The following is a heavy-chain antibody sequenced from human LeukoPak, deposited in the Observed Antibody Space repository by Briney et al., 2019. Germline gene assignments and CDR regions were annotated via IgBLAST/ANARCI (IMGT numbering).Heavy chain of an antibody. D-gene: IGHD2-15*01. CDR1: GGSISNSSYY. CDR3: ARAYCSGGTCYDSRGWFDP. V-gene: IGHV4-39*07. J-gene: IGHJ5*02. CDR2: LYYSGST. Sequence: SETLSLTCTVSGGSISNSSYYWGWIRQPPGKGLEWIGRLYYSGSTSYNPSLKSPLTISLDTSKNQFSLKLSSVTAADTAVYYCARAYCSGGTCYDSRGWFDPWGQGTLVTVSS.